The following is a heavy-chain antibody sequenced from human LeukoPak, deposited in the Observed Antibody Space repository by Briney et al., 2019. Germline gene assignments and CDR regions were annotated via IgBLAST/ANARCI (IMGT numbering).Heavy chain of an antibody. D-gene: IGHD6-13*01. CDR3: AKDRAQQLVLDF. CDR2: IIGSGSST. CDR1: GFTFSSYA. V-gene: IGHV3-23*01. Sequence: GGSLRLSCAASGFTFSSYAMSWVRQAPGKGLEWVSTIIGSGSSTYYADSVKGRFTISRDNSKNTLFLQMNSLRAEDTAVYYCAKDRAQQLVLDFWGQGTLVTVSS. J-gene: IGHJ4*02.